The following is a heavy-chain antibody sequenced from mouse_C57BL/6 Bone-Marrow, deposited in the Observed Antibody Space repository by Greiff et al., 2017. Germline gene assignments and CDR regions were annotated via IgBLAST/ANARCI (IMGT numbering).Heavy chain of an antibody. CDR3: AEDSSGD. CDR2: IYPGSGST. CDR1: GYTFTSYW. Sequence: QVQLQQSGAELVKPGASVKMSCTASGYTFTSYWITWVKQRPGQGLEWIGDIYPGSGSTNYNEKFKGKATLTVDTSSSTAYMQLSSLTSEDSAVYYCAEDSSGDWGQGTTRTVSS. D-gene: IGHD3-2*02. J-gene: IGHJ2*01. V-gene: IGHV1-55*01.